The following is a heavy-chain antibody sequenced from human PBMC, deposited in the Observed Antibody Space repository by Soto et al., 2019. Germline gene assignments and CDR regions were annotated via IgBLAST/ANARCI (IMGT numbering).Heavy chain of an antibody. CDR1: GFTFSSYW. V-gene: IGHV3-7*05. D-gene: IGHD3-3*01. CDR2: IKQDGSEK. CDR3: ARDSRYYDFWSGYSPYGLDL. Sequence: EVQLVESGGGLVKPGGSLRLSCAASGFTFSSYWMSWVRQAPGKGLEWVASIKQDGSEKYYVDSVKGRFTISRDNAKNSLYLQMNSLRAEDTAVYYCARDSRYYDFWSGYSPYGLDLWGQGTTVTVSS. J-gene: IGHJ6*02.